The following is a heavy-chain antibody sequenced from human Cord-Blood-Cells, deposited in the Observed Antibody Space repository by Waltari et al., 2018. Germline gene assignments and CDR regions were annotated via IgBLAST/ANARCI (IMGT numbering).Heavy chain of an antibody. V-gene: IGHV4-34*01. Sequence: QVQLQQWGAGLLKPSETLSLTCAVYGGSFSGYYWSWIRQPPGKGLEWIGEINQRGSTNYNPSLKSRVTISVDTSKNQFSLKLSSVTAADTAVYYCARDSGIAARRLYWFDPWGQGTLVTVSS. J-gene: IGHJ5*02. CDR2: INQRGST. CDR3: ARDSGIAARRLYWFDP. D-gene: IGHD6-6*01. CDR1: GGSFSGYY.